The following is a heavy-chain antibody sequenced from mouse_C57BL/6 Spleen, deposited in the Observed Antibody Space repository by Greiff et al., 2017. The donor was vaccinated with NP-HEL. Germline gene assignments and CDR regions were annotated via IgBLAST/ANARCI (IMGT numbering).Heavy chain of an antibody. V-gene: IGHV3-6*01. D-gene: IGHD1-1*01. J-gene: IGHJ4*01. CDR2: ISYDGSN. CDR3: AREGFTTVVAPMDY. CDR1: GYSITSGYY. Sequence: EVKVEESGPGLVKPSHSLSLTCSVTGYSITSGYYWNWIRQFPGNKLEWMGDISYDGSNNYNPSLKNRISITRDTSKNQFFLKLNSVTTEDSDTYYCAREGFTTVVAPMDYWGQGTSVTVSS.